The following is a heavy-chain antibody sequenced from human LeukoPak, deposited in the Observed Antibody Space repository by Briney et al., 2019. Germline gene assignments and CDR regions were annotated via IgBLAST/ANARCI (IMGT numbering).Heavy chain of an antibody. V-gene: IGHV4-39*01. Sequence: PSETLSLTCTVSGGSISSSSYYWGWIRQPPGKGLEWIGSIYYGGSTYYNPSLKSRVTISVDTSKNQFSLKLSSVTAADTAVYYCASRSSVRYFDWFFNWFDPWGQGTLVTVSS. CDR1: GGSISSSSYY. D-gene: IGHD3-9*01. CDR3: ASRSSVRYFDWFFNWFDP. CDR2: IYYGGST. J-gene: IGHJ5*02.